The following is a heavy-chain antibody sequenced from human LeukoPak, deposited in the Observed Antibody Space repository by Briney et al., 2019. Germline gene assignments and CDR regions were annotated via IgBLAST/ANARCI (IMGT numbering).Heavy chain of an antibody. J-gene: IGHJ6*03. Sequence: SETLSLTCAVYGESFSGYYWSSIRQPPGKGLEWIGEINHSGSTNYNPSLKSRVTISVDTSKNQFSLKLSSVTAADTAVYYCARGGAIFGVVTRYYMDVWGKGTTVTVSS. D-gene: IGHD3-3*01. CDR3: ARGGAIFGVVTRYYMDV. CDR1: GESFSGYY. CDR2: INHSGST. V-gene: IGHV4-34*01.